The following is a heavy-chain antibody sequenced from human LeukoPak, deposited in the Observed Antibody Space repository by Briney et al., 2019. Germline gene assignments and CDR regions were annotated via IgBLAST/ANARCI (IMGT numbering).Heavy chain of an antibody. CDR2: IKQDGSEK. V-gene: IGHV3-7*01. CDR1: GFTFSSYW. CDR3: ARQDYGYSAF. Sequence: PGGSLRHSCATSGFTFSSYWMSWVRQAPGKGLEWVANIKQDGSEKYFVDSVKGRFTISRDNAKNSLFLHMNSLRAEDTAVYYCARQDYGYSAFWGQGTLVTVSS. D-gene: IGHD4-17*01. J-gene: IGHJ4*02.